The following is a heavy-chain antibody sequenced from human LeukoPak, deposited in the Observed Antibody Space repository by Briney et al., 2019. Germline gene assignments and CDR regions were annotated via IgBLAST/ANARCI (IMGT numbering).Heavy chain of an antibody. CDR2: INPNSGGT. CDR1: GYTFTGYY. J-gene: IGHJ4*02. D-gene: IGHD1-26*01. Sequence: GASVKVSCKASGYTFTGYYIHWVRQAPGQGLEWMGWINPNSGGTSHAQRFQDRVTMTRDMSTSTAYMDLSMLTSDETALYYCARQGGSSLNFDYWGQGTLVTVSS. CDR3: ARQGGSSLNFDY. V-gene: IGHV1-2*02.